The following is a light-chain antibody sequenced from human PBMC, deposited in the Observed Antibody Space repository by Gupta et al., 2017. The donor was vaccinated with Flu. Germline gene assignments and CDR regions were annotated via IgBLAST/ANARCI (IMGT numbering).Light chain of an antibody. CDR2: DAS. CDR1: QSVSSY. V-gene: IGKV3-11*01. J-gene: IGKJ4*01. CDR3: QQRRNWPLT. Sequence: PATLSLASGERATLSCRASQSVSSYLDWYQQKPGQAHRLLIYDASNRATGISARFSGSGSGTDFTLPISSLEPEDCAVYYCQQRRNWPLTFGGGTKVEIK.